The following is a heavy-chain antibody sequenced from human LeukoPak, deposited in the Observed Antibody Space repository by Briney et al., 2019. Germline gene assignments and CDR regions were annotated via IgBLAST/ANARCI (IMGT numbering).Heavy chain of an antibody. CDR3: AKRQLGLWAFDI. V-gene: IGHV3-30*02. CDR1: GFTFSSYG. Sequence: GGSLRLSCAASGFTFSSYGMHWVRQAPGKGLEWVAFIRYDGSNEYYVDSVKGRFTISRDNSKNTLYLQMNSLRAEDTAVYYCAKRQLGLWAFDIWGQGTMVTVSS. J-gene: IGHJ3*02. D-gene: IGHD3-16*01. CDR2: IRYDGSNE.